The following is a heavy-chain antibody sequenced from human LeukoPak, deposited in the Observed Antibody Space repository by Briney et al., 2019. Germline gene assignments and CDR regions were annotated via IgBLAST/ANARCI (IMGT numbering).Heavy chain of an antibody. CDR2: IRADNGDT. D-gene: IGHD4-11*01. V-gene: IGHV1-18*04. Sequence: ASVKVSCKTSGYKFLSHGISWVRQAPGQGLEWLGWIRADNGDTRFAQKFQGRFTMTTDTSTSTAHMELRSLRSDDTAVYYCARDWPTVIVDFWGQGTLVTVSS. CDR3: ARDWPTVIVDF. J-gene: IGHJ1*01. CDR1: GYKFLSHG.